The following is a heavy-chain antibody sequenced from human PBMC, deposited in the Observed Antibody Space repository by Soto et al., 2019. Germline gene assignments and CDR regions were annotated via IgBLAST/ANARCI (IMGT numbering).Heavy chain of an antibody. CDR2: ISYDGSNK. CDR1: GFTFSSYG. Sequence: QVQLVESGGGVVQPGRSLRLSCAASGFTFSSYGMHWVRQAPGKGLEWVAVISYDGSNKYYADSVKGRFTISRDNSKNALYLQMNSGRAEDTAVYYCAKGGAYCSGGSCYSHYGMDVWGQGTTFTVSS. J-gene: IGHJ6*02. V-gene: IGHV3-30*18. CDR3: AKGGAYCSGGSCYSHYGMDV. D-gene: IGHD2-15*01.